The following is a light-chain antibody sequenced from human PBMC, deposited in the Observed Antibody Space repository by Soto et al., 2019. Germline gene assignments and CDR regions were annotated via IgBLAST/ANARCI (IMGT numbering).Light chain of an antibody. CDR3: QQAKNFPVT. V-gene: IGKV1-8*01. Sequence: IRMTQSPSSFSAATGDRVTITCRASQGISSYLAWYQQKPGKAPKLLIYAASTLQSGVPSRFSGSGSGTDFTLTINNLQPEDVASYYCQQAKNFPVTFGQGTRLEIK. CDR1: QGISSY. CDR2: AAS. J-gene: IGKJ5*01.